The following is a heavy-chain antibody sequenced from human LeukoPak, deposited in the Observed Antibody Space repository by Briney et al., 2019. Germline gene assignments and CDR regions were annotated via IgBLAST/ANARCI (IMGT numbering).Heavy chain of an antibody. J-gene: IGHJ5*02. CDR1: GYTFTCYY. CDR3: AREDMVRGVTVYIWFDP. D-gene: IGHD3-10*01. CDR2: INPNSGGT. V-gene: IGHV1-2*02. Sequence: ASVKVSCKASGYTFTCYYMHWVRQAPGQGLEWMGWINPNSGGTNYAQKFQGRVTMTRDTSISTAYMELSRLRSDDTAVYYCAREDMVRGVTVYIWFDPWGQGTLVTVSS.